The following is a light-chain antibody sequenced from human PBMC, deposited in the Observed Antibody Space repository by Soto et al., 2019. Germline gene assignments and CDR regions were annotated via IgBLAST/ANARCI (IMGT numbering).Light chain of an antibody. CDR2: EDN. CDR3: GTWEHSLGVWM. J-gene: IGLJ3*02. V-gene: IGLV1-51*02. Sequence: QSALTQPASVSGSPGQSITISCTGTSSDVGGYNYVSWYQQHPGTAPKLLIYEDNNRPSGIPDRFSGSKSGTSATLGITGLQPGDEADYYCGTWEHSLGVWMFGGGTKLTVL. CDR1: SSDVGGYNY.